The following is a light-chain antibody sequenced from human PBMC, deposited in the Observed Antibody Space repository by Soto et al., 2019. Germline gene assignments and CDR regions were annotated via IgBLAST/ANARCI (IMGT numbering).Light chain of an antibody. CDR2: EVS. J-gene: IGLJ1*01. CDR3: CAYAGSSTLYV. Sequence: QSVLTQPASVSESPGQSITISCTGTSSDVGSYNLVSWYQQHPGKAPKLMIYEVSKRPSGVSNRFSGSKSGNTASLTISGLQAEDEADYYCCAYAGSSTLYVFGTGTKLTVL. V-gene: IGLV2-23*02. CDR1: SSDVGSYNL.